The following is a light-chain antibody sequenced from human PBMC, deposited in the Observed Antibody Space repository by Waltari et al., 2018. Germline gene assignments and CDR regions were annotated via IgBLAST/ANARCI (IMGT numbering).Light chain of an antibody. CDR2: GKD. CDR3: SSRML. CDR1: SLRTSY. J-gene: IGLJ3*02. Sequence: SSELTQDPAVSVALGQTATFTCQGDSLRTSYASWYQVKPGQAPVLVIYGKDKRPSGIPDRISGHSSGTTSSLTITGAQAEDEADYYCSSRMLFAGGTKVTVL. V-gene: IGLV3-19*01.